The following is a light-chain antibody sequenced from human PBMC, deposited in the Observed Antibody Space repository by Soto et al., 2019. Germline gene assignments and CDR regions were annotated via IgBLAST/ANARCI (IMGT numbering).Light chain of an antibody. CDR2: DAS. CDR1: QSVSTY. J-gene: IGKJ1*01. V-gene: IGKV3-11*01. Sequence: EIVLTQSPATLSLSPVEIATLSCRASQSVSTYLAWYQQKPGQPPRLLIYDASTRATGIPARFSGSGSGADFTLTISSLETEDFAVYYCLQSSDWWTFGQGTKVDIK. CDR3: LQSSDWWT.